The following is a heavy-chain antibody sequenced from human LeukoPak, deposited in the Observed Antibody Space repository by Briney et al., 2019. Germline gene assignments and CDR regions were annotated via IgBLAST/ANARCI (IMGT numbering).Heavy chain of an antibody. CDR3: ARLTSGNGLDV. J-gene: IGHJ6*02. CDR2: IYSGNRT. Sequence: GGSLRLSCAASGFTISNNYMTWVRQAPGKGLEWVSVIYSGNRTKYADSVKGRFIISRDNSKNTLLFQMNSLRAEDTAVYYCARLTSGNGLDVWGRGTTVTVS. CDR1: GFTISNNY. D-gene: IGHD3-3*01. V-gene: IGHV3-66*04.